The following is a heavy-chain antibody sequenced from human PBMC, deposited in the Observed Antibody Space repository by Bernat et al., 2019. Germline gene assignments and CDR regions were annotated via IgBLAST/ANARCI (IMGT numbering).Heavy chain of an antibody. Sequence: QVQLVESGGGVVQPGRSLRLSCAASGFTFSGYGMHWVRQAPGKGLEWVAVISYDGNNKYYADSVKGRFTTSRDNSKSTLYLQMNSLRAEDTAVYYFARYCSSISCLGYWGQGTLVTVSS. CDR3: ARYCSSISCLGY. CDR1: GFTFSGYG. CDR2: ISYDGNNK. J-gene: IGHJ4*02. D-gene: IGHD2-2*01. V-gene: IGHV3-30*03.